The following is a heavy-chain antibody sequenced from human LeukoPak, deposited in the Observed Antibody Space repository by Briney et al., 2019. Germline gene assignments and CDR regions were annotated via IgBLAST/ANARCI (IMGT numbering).Heavy chain of an antibody. CDR2: ISGSGGST. J-gene: IGHJ4*02. CDR1: GFTFSSYA. D-gene: IGHD5-12*01. V-gene: IGHV3-23*01. Sequence: GGSLRLSCAASGFTFSSYAMSWVRQGPGKGLEWVSGISGSGGSTYYADSVKGRFTISRDNSKNTLYLQMDSLRAEDTAVYYCAKESGYDSTYQFDYWGQGTPVTVSS. CDR3: AKESGYDSTYQFDY.